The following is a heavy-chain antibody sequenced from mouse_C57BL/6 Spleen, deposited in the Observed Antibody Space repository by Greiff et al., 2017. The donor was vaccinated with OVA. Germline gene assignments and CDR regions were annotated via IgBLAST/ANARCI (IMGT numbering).Heavy chain of an antibody. J-gene: IGHJ2*01. V-gene: IGHV1-26*01. CDR2: INPNNGGT. Sequence: EVQLQQSGPELVKPGASVKISCKASGYTFTDYYMNWVKQSHGKSLEWIGDINPNNGGTSYNQKFKGKATLTVDKSSSTAYMELRSLTSEDSAVYYCARFITTVVATNDYFDYWGQGTTLTVSS. CDR3: ARFITTVVATNDYFDY. D-gene: IGHD1-1*01. CDR1: GYTFTDYY.